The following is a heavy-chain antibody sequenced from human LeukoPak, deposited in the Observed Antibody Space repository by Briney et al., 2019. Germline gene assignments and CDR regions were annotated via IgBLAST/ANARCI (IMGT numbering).Heavy chain of an antibody. J-gene: IGHJ4*02. D-gene: IGHD2-21*01. CDR1: GGSFSGYY. Sequence: SETLSLTCAVYGGSFSGYYWSWIRQPAGKGLEWIGHIYTTGSTNYNPSLKSRVTMSVDTSKNQFSLKLSSVTAADTAVYYCAKGGKGFPLGLRFDSWGQGTLVSVSS. V-gene: IGHV4-59*10. CDR2: IYTTGST. CDR3: AKGGKGFPLGLRFDS.